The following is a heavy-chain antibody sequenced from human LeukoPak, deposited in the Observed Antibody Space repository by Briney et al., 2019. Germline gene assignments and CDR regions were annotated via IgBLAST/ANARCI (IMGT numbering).Heavy chain of an antibody. CDR3: AREPRKITFGGVIVVYFDY. J-gene: IGHJ4*01. V-gene: IGHV3-21*01. CDR1: GFTFSSYS. CDR2: ISSSSSYI. D-gene: IGHD3-16*02. Sequence: GGSLRLSCAASGFTFSSYSMNWVRQAPGKGLEWVSSISSSSSYIYYADSVKGRFTISRDNAKNSLYLQMNSLRAEDTAVYYCAREPRKITFGGVIVVYFDYWGQGTMVTVSS.